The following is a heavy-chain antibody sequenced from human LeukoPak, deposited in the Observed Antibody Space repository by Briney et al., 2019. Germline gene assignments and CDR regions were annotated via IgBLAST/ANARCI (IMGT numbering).Heavy chain of an antibody. V-gene: IGHV3-7*01. D-gene: IGHD3-16*02. J-gene: IGHJ6*02. CDR1: GFTFSSYW. CDR3: ARDDGEYVWGSYRQPHYYYYGMDV. Sequence: PGGSLRLSCAASGFTFSSYWMSWVRQAPGKGLEWVANIKQDGSEKYYVDSVKGRFTISRDNAKNSLYLQMNSLRAEDTAVYYCARDDGEYVWGSYRQPHYYYYGMDVWGQGTTVTVSS. CDR2: IKQDGSEK.